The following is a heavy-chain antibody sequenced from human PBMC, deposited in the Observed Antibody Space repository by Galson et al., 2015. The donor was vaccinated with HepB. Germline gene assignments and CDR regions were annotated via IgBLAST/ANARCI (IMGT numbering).Heavy chain of an antibody. V-gene: IGHV3-23*01. D-gene: IGHD3-22*01. CDR3: AGRYYYDSRPGY. Sequence: SLRLSCAASGFTFSSYAMSWVRQAPGKGLERVSAISGSGGRTYYADSVKGRFTITRDNSKNTLYLQMNSLRAEDTAVYYCAGRYYYDSRPGYWGQGTLVTVSS. CDR1: GFTFSSYA. CDR2: ISGSGGRT. J-gene: IGHJ4*02.